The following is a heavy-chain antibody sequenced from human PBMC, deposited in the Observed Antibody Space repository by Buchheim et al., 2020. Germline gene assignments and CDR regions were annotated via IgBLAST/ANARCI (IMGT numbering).Heavy chain of an antibody. CDR2: INPSGGST. CDR3: ARDRGRGRFLEWLEGDY. Sequence: QVQLVQSGAEVKKPGASMKVSCKASGYTFTSYYMHWVRQAPGQGLEWMGIINPSGGSTSYAQKFQGRVTMTRDTSTSTVYMELSSLRSEDTAVYYCARDRGRGRFLEWLEGDYWGQGTL. D-gene: IGHD3-3*01. V-gene: IGHV1-46*03. CDR1: GYTFTSYY. J-gene: IGHJ4*02.